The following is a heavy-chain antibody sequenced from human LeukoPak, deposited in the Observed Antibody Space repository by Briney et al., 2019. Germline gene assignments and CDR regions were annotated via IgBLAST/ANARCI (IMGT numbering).Heavy chain of an antibody. J-gene: IGHJ5*02. V-gene: IGHV5-51*01. D-gene: IGHD6-13*01. Sequence: GESLKISCKGSGYSFTSYWIGWVRQMPGKGLGWMGIIYPGDSDTRYGPSFQGQVTISADKSISTAYLQWSSLKASDTAMYYCARAAAGTMGWFDPWGQGTLVTVSS. CDR3: ARAAAGTMGWFDP. CDR2: IYPGDSDT. CDR1: GYSFTSYW.